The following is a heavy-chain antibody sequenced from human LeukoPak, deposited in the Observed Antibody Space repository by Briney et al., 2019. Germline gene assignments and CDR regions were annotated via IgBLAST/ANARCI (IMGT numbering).Heavy chain of an antibody. Sequence: GGSLRLSCAASGFTFSSYGMHWVRQAPGKGLEWVAVISYDGSNKYYADSVKGRFTISRDNSKNTLYLQMYSLRAEDTAVYYCAKDRRYFDWLSDFDYWGQGTLVTVSS. D-gene: IGHD3-9*01. V-gene: IGHV3-30*18. J-gene: IGHJ4*02. CDR3: AKDRRYFDWLSDFDY. CDR1: GFTFSSYG. CDR2: ISYDGSNK.